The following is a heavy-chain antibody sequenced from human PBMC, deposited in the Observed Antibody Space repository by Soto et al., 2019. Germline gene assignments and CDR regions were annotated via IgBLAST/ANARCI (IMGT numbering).Heavy chain of an antibody. CDR2: IYYSGST. V-gene: IGHV4-59*01. CDR3: TRWLRPYYFDY. CDR1: GGSISSYD. J-gene: IGHJ4*02. D-gene: IGHD5-12*01. Sequence: QVQLQESGPGLVKPSETLSLTCTVSGGSISSYDWSWIRQPPGKGLEWIGYIYYSGSTNYNPSLKSRVTLSVDTSKNQFSLKLSSVTAADTAVYYCTRWLRPYYFDYWGQGTLVTVSS.